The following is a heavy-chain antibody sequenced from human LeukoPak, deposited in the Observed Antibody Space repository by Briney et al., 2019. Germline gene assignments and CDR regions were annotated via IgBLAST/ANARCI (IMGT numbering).Heavy chain of an antibody. CDR3: AKNSPLGGVYEN. V-gene: IGHV3-30-3*01. J-gene: IGHJ4*02. CDR2: ISYNGDAQ. CDR1: GFVFRSYA. D-gene: IGHD3-16*01. Sequence: GGSLRLSCAASGFVFRSYAMHWFRQAPGKGLEWVAVISYNGDAQQSADSVKGRLTISRDNSMNTLYLQMNRLRADDTAVYYCAKNSPLGGVYENWGRGTLVTVSS.